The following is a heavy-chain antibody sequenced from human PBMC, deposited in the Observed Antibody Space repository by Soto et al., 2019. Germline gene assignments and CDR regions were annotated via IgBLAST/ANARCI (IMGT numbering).Heavy chain of an antibody. Sequence: EVQLVESGGGLVQPGGSLKVSCEASGFNSNDSAIHWVRQASGKGLEWVGRIRSKANTYATTYAASVKGRFIISRDDSKNTAYLQMNSLKIDDTAVYYCSRKVYGAADRPSHFYGMDVWGHGTTVTVSS. CDR2: IRSKANTYAT. CDR3: SRKVYGAADRPSHFYGMDV. V-gene: IGHV3-73*02. D-gene: IGHD4-17*01. J-gene: IGHJ6*02. CDR1: GFNSNDSA.